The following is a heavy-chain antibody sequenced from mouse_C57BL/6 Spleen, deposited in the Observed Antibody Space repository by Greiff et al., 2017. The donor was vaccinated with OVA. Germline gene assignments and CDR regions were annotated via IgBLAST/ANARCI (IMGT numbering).Heavy chain of an antibody. CDR2: IHPNSGST. J-gene: IGHJ3*01. V-gene: IGHV1-64*01. CDR3: ARQGYMDWFAY. D-gene: IGHD3-1*01. Sequence: QVQLKQPGAELVKPGASVKLSCKASGYTFTSYWMHWVKQRPGQGLEWIGMIHPNSGSTNYNEKFKSKATLTVDKSSSTAYMQLSSLTAEDSAVYYCARQGYMDWFAYWGQGTLVTVSA. CDR1: GYTFTSYW.